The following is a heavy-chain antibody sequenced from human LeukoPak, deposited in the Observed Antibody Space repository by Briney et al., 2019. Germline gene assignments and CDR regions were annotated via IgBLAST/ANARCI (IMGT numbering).Heavy chain of an antibody. CDR2: FYYSGST. CDR3: ARIPTNAVPAAHNGFDI. D-gene: IGHD2-2*01. CDR1: GGSISNSNYY. V-gene: IGHV4-39*01. Sequence: PSGTLSLTCTVSGGSISNSNYYWGWIRPPPGKGLEWIGNFYYSGSTYYNPSLRSRVTISVDTSKNQFSLKLSSVTAADTAVYYCARIPTNAVPAAHNGFDIWGQGTMLTVSS. J-gene: IGHJ3*02.